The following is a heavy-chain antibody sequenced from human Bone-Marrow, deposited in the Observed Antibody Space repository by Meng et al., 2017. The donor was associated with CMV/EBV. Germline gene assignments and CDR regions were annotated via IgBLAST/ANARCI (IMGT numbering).Heavy chain of an antibody. CDR2: IRYDGSNK. V-gene: IGHV3-30*02. CDR1: GFTFSSYG. Sequence: GESLKISCAASGFTFSSYGMHWVRQAPGKGLEWVAFIRYDGSNKYYADSVKGRFTISRDNSKNTLYLQMNSLRAEDTAVYYCARALPYYYGSGSYGPFDPWGQGTLVTVSS. J-gene: IGHJ5*02. D-gene: IGHD3-10*01. CDR3: ARALPYYYGSGSYGPFDP.